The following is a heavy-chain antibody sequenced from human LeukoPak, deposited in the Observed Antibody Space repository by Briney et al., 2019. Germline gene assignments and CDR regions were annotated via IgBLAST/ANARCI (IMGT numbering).Heavy chain of an antibody. CDR2: INWNGGST. Sequence: PGGSLRLSCAASGFTFDDYGMSWVRQAPGKGLEWVSGINWNGGSTGYADSVKGRFTISRDNAKNSLYLQMNSLRAEDTALYYCARLHYCSGGSCFNGFDYWGQGTLVTVSS. D-gene: IGHD2-15*01. CDR1: GFTFDDYG. CDR3: ARLHYCSGGSCFNGFDY. V-gene: IGHV3-20*04. J-gene: IGHJ4*02.